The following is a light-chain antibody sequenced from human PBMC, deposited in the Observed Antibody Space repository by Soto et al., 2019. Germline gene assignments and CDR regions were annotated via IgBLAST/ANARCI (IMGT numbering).Light chain of an antibody. CDR3: QQRSDWTRT. CDR1: QSIGTY. Sequence: EIVLTQSPVTLSLSPGERATLSCRASQSIGTYLAWYQQKPDQAPRLLIYHASNKATGIPARFSGSGSGTDFTLTISSLEPEDFAAYYCQQRSDWTRTFGQGTKVEVK. V-gene: IGKV3-11*01. CDR2: HAS. J-gene: IGKJ1*01.